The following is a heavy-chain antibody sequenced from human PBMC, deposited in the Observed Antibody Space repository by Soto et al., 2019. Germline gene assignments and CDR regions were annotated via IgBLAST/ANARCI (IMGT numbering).Heavy chain of an antibody. CDR2: ISGSGGDT. CDR1: GFTFSTYW. V-gene: IGHV3-23*01. D-gene: IGHD5-12*01. Sequence: TGGSLRLSCAASGFTFSTYWMSWVRQAPGKGLEWVAAISGSGGDTYYADSVKGRFTISRDNSKNTLYLQMNSLRAEDTAVYYCAKDFYNIVATMLDDWGQGTRVTVAS. CDR3: AKDFYNIVATMLDD. J-gene: IGHJ4*02.